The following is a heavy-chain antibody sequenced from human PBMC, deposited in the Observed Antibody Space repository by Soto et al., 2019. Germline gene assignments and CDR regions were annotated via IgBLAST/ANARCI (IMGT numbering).Heavy chain of an antibody. J-gene: IGHJ5*02. Sequence: QVQLVQSGAEVKKPGSSVKVSCKASGGTFSSYAISWVRQAPGQGLEWMGGIIPIFGTANYAQKFQGRVTITADESTSTAYMELSSLRSEDTAVYYCAREPDCSSPSCCTPSAWFDPWGQGTLVTVSS. D-gene: IGHD2-2*02. CDR1: GGTFSSYA. CDR2: IIPIFGTA. CDR3: AREPDCSSPSCCTPSAWFDP. V-gene: IGHV1-69*01.